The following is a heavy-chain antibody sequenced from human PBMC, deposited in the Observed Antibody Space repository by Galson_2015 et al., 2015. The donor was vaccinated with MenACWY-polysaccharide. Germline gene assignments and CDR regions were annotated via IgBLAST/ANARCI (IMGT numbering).Heavy chain of an antibody. Sequence: SLRLSCAASGFTFSSYAMSWVRQAPGKGLEWVSAISGRGGSTYYADSVRGRFTISRDNSKNTLYLQMNSLRAEDTAIYYCAKDERSGWFGIFGYWGQGILVTVSS. CDR3: AKDERSGWFGIFGY. V-gene: IGHV3-23*01. CDR1: GFTFSSYA. CDR2: ISGRGGST. D-gene: IGHD6-19*01. J-gene: IGHJ4*02.